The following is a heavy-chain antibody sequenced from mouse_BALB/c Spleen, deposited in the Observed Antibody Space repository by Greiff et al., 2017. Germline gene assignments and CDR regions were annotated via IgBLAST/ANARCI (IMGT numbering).Heavy chain of an antibody. CDR1: GFTFSSYA. Sequence: EVHLVESGGGLVKPGGSLKLSCAASGFTFSSYAMSWVRQTPEKRLEWVASISSGGSTYYPDSVKGRFTISRDNARNILYLQMSSLRSEDTAMYYCARGGRLREAMDYWGQGTSVTVSS. J-gene: IGHJ4*01. V-gene: IGHV5-6-5*01. CDR2: ISSGGST. D-gene: IGHD2-4*01. CDR3: ARGGRLREAMDY.